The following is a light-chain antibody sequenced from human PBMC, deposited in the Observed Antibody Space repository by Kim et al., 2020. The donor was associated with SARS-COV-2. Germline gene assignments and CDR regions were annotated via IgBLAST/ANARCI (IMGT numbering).Light chain of an antibody. CDR1: QSVSSN. CDR3: QQYNNWPPWT. V-gene: IGKV3-15*01. Sequence: SPGDRATLSCRASQSVSSNLAWYQQKPGQAPRLLIYGVSTRATGIPARFSGSGSGTEFTLTISSLQSEDFAVYYCQQYNNWPPWTFGQGTKVDIK. J-gene: IGKJ1*01. CDR2: GVS.